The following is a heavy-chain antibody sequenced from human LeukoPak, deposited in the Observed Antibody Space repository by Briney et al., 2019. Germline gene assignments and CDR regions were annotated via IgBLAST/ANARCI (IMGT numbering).Heavy chain of an antibody. Sequence: ASVKVSCKASGGTFSSYAISWVRQAPGQGLEWMGGIIPIFGTANYAQKFQGRVTITADESTSTAYMELSSLRSEDTAVYYCAREVVPAAIWFDPWGQGTLVTVSS. V-gene: IGHV1-69*13. CDR3: AREVVPAAIWFDP. D-gene: IGHD2-2*01. CDR1: GGTFSSYA. CDR2: IIPIFGTA. J-gene: IGHJ5*02.